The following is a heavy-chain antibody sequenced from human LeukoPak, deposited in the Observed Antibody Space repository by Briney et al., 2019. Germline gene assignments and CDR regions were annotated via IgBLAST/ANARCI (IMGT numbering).Heavy chain of an antibody. V-gene: IGHV3-23*01. CDR3: AKDRLLTVTTGFDY. J-gene: IGHJ4*02. CDR1: GFTFSSYA. D-gene: IGHD4-17*01. CDR2: ISGSGGST. Sequence: GGSLRLSCAASGFTFSSYAMNWVRQAPGKGLEWVSDISGSGGSTYYADSVKGRFTISRDNSKNTLYLQMNSLRAEDTAVYYCAKDRLLTVTTGFDYWGQGTLVTVSS.